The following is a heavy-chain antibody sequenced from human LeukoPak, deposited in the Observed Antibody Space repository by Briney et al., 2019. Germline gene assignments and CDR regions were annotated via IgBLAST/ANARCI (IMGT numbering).Heavy chain of an antibody. CDR1: GFTFDDYA. CDR3: AKGGYDYNNPFGY. CDR2: ISWNSGSI. D-gene: IGHD4-11*01. Sequence: GGSLRLSCAASGFTFDDYAMHWVRQAPGKGLEWVSGISWNSGSIAYADSVKGRFTISRDNAKNSLYLQMSSLRAEDMALYYCAKGGYDYNNPFGYWGQGTLVTVSS. J-gene: IGHJ4*02. V-gene: IGHV3-9*03.